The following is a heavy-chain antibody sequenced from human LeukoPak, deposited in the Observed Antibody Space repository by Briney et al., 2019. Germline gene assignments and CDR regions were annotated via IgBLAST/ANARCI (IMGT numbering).Heavy chain of an antibody. V-gene: IGHV3-23*01. CDR2: ISRSGGST. D-gene: IGHD3-10*01. CDR3: TRDDSGSYYNPNWFDP. CDR1: GFTFSNHA. J-gene: IGHJ5*02. Sequence: GGSLRLSCAASGFTFSNHAMTWVRQAPGKGLEWVSAISRSGGSTYYADSVKGRFTISRDNSNNALYLQMSSLRAEDTAVYFCTRDDSGSYYNPNWFDPWGQGTLVTVSS.